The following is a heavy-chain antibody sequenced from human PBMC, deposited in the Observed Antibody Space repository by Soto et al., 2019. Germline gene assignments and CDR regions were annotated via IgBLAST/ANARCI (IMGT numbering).Heavy chain of an antibody. D-gene: IGHD3-22*01. J-gene: IGHJ4*02. CDR2: IYYSGST. CDR1: GGSISSGDYY. CDR3: ARGGDYYDSSGYYWRYFDY. V-gene: IGHV4-30-4*01. Sequence: PSETLSLTCTVSGGSISSGDYYWSWIRQPPGKGLEWIGYIYYSGSTYYNPSLKSRVTISVDTSKNQFSLELSSVTAADTAVYYCARGGDYYDSSGYYWRYFDYWGQGTLVTVSS.